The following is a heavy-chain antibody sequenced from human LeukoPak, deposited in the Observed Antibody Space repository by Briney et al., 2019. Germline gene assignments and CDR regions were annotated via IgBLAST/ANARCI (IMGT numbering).Heavy chain of an antibody. CDR3: ARHPARGIATTYYYGMDV. D-gene: IGHD6-13*01. Sequence: SGTLSLTCTVSGGSISSSSYYWGWIRQPPGKGLEWIGSIYYSGSTYYNPSLKSRVTISVDTSKNQFSLKLSSVTAADTAVYYCARHPARGIATTYYYGMDVWGQGTTVTVSS. CDR1: GGSISSSSYY. V-gene: IGHV4-39*01. CDR2: IYYSGST. J-gene: IGHJ6*02.